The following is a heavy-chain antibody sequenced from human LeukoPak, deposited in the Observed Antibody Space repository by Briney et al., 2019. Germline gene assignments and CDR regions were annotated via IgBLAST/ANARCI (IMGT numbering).Heavy chain of an antibody. V-gene: IGHV3-23*01. CDR3: AKPDMGSWAVDY. CDR2: ITGSGGRT. J-gene: IGHJ4*02. Sequence: GGSLRLSCAASGFTFRNYAMTWVRQAPGKGLEWALAITGSGGRTYYADSVKGRFTISRDNSKSTLYLKMNSVRAADTAVYHCAKPDMGSWAVDYWGQGTLVTVSS. D-gene: IGHD6-19*01. CDR1: GFTFRNYA.